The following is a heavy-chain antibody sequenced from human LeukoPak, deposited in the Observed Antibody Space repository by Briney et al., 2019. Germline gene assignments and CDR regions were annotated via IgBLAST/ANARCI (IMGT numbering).Heavy chain of an antibody. V-gene: IGHV3-74*01. J-gene: IGHJ5*02. D-gene: IGHD2-15*01. CDR2: NNCDGSST. CDR1: GLLFSRYW. CDR3: ARDRPYCSGGSCYSRGWFDP. Sequence: GGSLRLSCAASGLLFSRYWVHWVHQARGKGVVWVSRNNCDGSSTSYAHCEKDRYTISRDNAKNTLYLQMNSLRAEDTAVYYCARDRPYCSGGSCYSRGWFDPWGQGTLVTVSS.